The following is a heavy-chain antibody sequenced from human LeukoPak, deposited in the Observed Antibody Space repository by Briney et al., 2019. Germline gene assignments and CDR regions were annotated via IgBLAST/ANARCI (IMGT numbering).Heavy chain of an antibody. CDR1: GVSISSYY. V-gene: IGHV4-59*12. CDR3: ARLQQQLVLY. CDR2: IYYSGST. Sequence: PSETLSLTCTVSGVSISSYYWSWIRQPPGKGLEWIGYIYYSGSTNYNPSLKSRVTISVDTSKNQFSLKLSSVTAADTAVYYCARLQQQLVLYWGQGTLVTVSS. J-gene: IGHJ4*02. D-gene: IGHD6-13*01.